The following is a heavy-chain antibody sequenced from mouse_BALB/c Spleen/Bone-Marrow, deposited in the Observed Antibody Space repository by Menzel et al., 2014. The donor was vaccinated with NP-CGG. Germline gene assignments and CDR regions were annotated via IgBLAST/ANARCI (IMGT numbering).Heavy chain of an antibody. CDR3: ARALAYGSSFDY. V-gene: IGHV5-15*02. Sequence: EVQRVESGGGLVQPGGSRKLSCAASGFTFSDYGMAWVRQAPGKGPEWVAFISNLAYSIYYTDTVTGRFTISRENAKNTLYLEMSSLRSEDTATYYCARALAYGSSFDYWGQGTTLTVSS. CDR1: GFTFSDYG. J-gene: IGHJ2*01. CDR2: ISNLAYSI. D-gene: IGHD1-1*01.